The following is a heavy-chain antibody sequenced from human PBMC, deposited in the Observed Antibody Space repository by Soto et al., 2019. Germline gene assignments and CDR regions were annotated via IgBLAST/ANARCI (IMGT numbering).Heavy chain of an antibody. CDR3: RRGPWSSLLGTGAF. CDR2: ISDDGSRA. CDR1: GFTFSTYW. J-gene: IGHJ4*02. V-gene: IGHV3-74*01. Sequence: QPGGSLRLSCTASGFTFSTYWMHWVRKIPGKGPEWVSRISDDGSRADYADPVKGRFTISRDNAKTTLYLEMHVLRADDTGVYYCRRGPWSSLLGTGAFWGQGTPVTVSS. D-gene: IGHD2-8*02.